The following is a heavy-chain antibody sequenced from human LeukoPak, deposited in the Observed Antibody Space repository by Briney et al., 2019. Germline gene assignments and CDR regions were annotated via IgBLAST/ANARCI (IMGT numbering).Heavy chain of an antibody. CDR2: IYSGGST. CDR3: ARDLTAYYYYGMDV. Sequence: PGGSLRLSCAASGFTVSNNYMSWVRQAPGKGLEWVSVIYSGGSTYYADSVRGRFTISRDNSKNTLYLQMNSLRAEDTAVYYCARDLTAYYYYGMDVWGQGTTVTVSS. J-gene: IGHJ6*02. D-gene: IGHD1-20*01. CDR1: GFTVSNNY. V-gene: IGHV3-53*01.